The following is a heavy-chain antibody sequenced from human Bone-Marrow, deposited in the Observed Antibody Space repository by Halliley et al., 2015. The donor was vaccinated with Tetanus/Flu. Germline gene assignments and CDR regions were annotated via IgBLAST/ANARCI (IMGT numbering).Heavy chain of an antibody. CDR3: AGDVSEQMFAWYFDL. Sequence: SYFYSTITTVYYADSVKGRFTISRDNAKNSLNLQMNILRDEGTAVYYCAGDVSEQMFAWYFDLWGRGSLVSVSS. V-gene: IGHV3-48*02. J-gene: IGHJ2*01. D-gene: IGHD3-10*02. CDR2: FYSTITTV.